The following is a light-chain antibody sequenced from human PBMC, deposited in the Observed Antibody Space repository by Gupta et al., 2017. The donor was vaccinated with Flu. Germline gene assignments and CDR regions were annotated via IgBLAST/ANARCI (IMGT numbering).Light chain of an antibody. J-gene: IGLJ3*02. V-gene: IGLV3-25*02. Sequence: SSVLTQPPSVSVSPGQTARITCSGDALPKQYAYWYQQKPGQAPVLVIYKDSERPSGIPERFSGSSSGTTVTLTISGVQAEDEADYDCQSADSSGTRVFGGGTKLTVL. CDR1: ALPKQY. CDR3: QSADSSGTRV. CDR2: KDS.